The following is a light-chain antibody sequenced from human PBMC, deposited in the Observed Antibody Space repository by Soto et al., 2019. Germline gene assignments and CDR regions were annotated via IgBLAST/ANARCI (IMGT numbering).Light chain of an antibody. CDR3: QQYNNWPPT. J-gene: IGKJ1*01. CDR1: QSVSSN. CDR2: GAS. V-gene: IGKV3-15*01. Sequence: IGMTQSPSTLSVSPGERATLSCRASQSVSSNLAWYQQKPGQAPRLLIYGASTRATGIPARFSGSGSGTEFTLTISSLQSEDFAVYYCQQYNNWPPTFGQVTKVDIK.